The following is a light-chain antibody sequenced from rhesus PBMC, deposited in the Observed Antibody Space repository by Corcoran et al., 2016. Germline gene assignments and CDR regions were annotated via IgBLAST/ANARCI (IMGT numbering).Light chain of an antibody. CDR2: KAS. CDR3: QHGYGTPWT. J-gene: IGKJ1*01. CDR1: ENVNNY. Sequence: DIQMTQSPSSLSASVGDRVTITCRASENVNNYVNWYQQKPGKAPMPLIYKASTLQSGVPSRFSGSGAGTDYTFTISRLQPEDVATYYCQHGYGTPWTFGQGTKVEIK. V-gene: IGKV1-74*01.